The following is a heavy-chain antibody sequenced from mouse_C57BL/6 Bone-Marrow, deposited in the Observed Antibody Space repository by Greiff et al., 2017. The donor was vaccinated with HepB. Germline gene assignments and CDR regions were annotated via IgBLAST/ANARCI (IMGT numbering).Heavy chain of an antibody. CDR3: TGTYYSNYSWFAY. Sequence: EVKVVESGGGLVQPGGSMKLSCVASGFTFSNYWMNWVRQSPEKGLEWVAQIRLKSDNYATHYAESVKGRFTISRDDSKSSVYLQMNNLMAEDTGIYYCTGTYYSNYSWFAYWGQGTLVTVSA. CDR1: GFTFSNYW. CDR2: IRLKSDNYAT. J-gene: IGHJ3*01. V-gene: IGHV6-3*01. D-gene: IGHD2-5*01.